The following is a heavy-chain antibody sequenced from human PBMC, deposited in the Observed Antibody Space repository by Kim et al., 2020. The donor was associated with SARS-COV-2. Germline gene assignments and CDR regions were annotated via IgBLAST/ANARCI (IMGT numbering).Heavy chain of an antibody. CDR2: IYYSGST. V-gene: IGHV4-39*01. CDR3: ASVRGVLIGY. Sequence: SETLSLTCTVSGGSISSSSYYWGWIRQPPGKGLEWIGSIYYSGSTYYNPCLKSRVTISVDTSKNQFSLKLSSVTAADTAVYYCASVRGVLIGYWGQGTLVTVSS. D-gene: IGHD3-10*02. CDR1: GGSISSSSYY. J-gene: IGHJ4*02.